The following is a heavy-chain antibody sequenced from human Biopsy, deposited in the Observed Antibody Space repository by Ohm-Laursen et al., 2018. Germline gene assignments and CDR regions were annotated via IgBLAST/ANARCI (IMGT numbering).Heavy chain of an antibody. CDR1: GYAVTEFS. CDR2: FAPENGKT. CDR3: AADKNVWNVNY. D-gene: IGHD1-1*01. V-gene: IGHV1-24*01. Sequence: SVKVSCKVSGYAVTEFSMHWVRQAPGKGLEWMGGFAPENGKTIYAQKFQGRITMTEDTSTDTAYMELSSLRSEDTAVYYCAADKNVWNVNYWGQGTQVTVSS. J-gene: IGHJ4*02.